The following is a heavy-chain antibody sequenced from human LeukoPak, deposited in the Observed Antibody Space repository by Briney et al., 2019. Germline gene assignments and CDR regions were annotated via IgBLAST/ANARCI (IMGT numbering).Heavy chain of an antibody. CDR1: GGSISSYY. V-gene: IGHV4-4*09. CDR2: IYTSGST. Sequence: SETLSLTCTVSGGSISSYYWSWIRQPPGKGLEWIGYIYTSGSTNYNPSLKSRVTISVDTSKNQFSLKLSSVTAADTAVYYCAGTEWFGEWYNWFDPWGQGTLVTVSS. J-gene: IGHJ5*02. D-gene: IGHD3-10*01. CDR3: AGTEWFGEWYNWFDP.